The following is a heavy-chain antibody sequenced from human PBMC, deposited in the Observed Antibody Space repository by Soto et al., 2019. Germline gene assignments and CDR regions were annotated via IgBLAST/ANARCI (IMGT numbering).Heavy chain of an antibody. J-gene: IGHJ5*02. Sequence: SGQVSCKASGGTFSSYAISWVRQAPGQGLEWMGGIIPIFGTANYAQKFQGRVTITADKSTSTAYMELSSLRSEDTAVYYCARDDVDTVPAGWFDPWGQGTLVTVS. V-gene: IGHV1-69*06. D-gene: IGHD5-18*01. CDR3: ARDDVDTVPAGWFDP. CDR2: IIPIFGTA. CDR1: GGTFSSYA.